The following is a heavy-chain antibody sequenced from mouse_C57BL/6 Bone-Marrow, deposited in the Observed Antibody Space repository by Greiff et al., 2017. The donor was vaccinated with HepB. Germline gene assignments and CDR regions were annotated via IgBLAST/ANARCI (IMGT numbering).Heavy chain of an antibody. CDR1: GFTFSSYG. D-gene: IGHD2-4*01. CDR3: ARQIKGFAY. Sequence: EVKLVESGGDLVKPGGSLKLSCAASGFTFSSYGMSWVRQTPDKRLEWVATISSGGSYTYYPDSVKGRFTIYRDNAKNTLYLQMSSLKSEDTARYYCARQIKGFAYWGQGTLVTVSA. CDR2: ISSGGSYT. J-gene: IGHJ3*01. V-gene: IGHV5-6*01.